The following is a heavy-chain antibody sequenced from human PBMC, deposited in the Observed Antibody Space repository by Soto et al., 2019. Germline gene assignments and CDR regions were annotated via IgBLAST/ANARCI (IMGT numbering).Heavy chain of an antibody. J-gene: IGHJ6*02. D-gene: IGHD2-2*01. CDR1: GGTFSSYA. Sequence: QVQLVQSGAEVKKPGSSVTVSCKASGGTFSSYAIRWVLQAPGQGLEWMGGIIPIFGTANYAQKFQGRVTITADESTSTAYMELSSLRSEDTAVYYCARHVPAAGYYYGMDVWGQGTTVTVSS. V-gene: IGHV1-69*12. CDR3: ARHVPAAGYYYGMDV. CDR2: IIPIFGTA.